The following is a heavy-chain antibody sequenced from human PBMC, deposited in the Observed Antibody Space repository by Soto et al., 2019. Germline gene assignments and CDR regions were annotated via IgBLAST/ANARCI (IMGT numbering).Heavy chain of an antibody. CDR2: IYYSGST. Sequence: SGTLSPAHRVPCGTISSCFWNWIRQPPGKGLDWIGYIYYSGSTTYNPSLKSRVTISVDTSKNQFSLELGSVTAADTAVYYCVREGGGYRFYYWGQGALVTVS. CDR1: CGTISSCF. J-gene: IGHJ4*02. D-gene: IGHD1-26*01. CDR3: VREGGGYRFYY. V-gene: IGHV4-59*01.